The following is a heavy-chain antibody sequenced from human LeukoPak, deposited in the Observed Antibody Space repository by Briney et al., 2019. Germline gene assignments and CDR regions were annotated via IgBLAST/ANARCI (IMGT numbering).Heavy chain of an antibody. J-gene: IGHJ4*02. CDR2: IYSGGGT. D-gene: IGHD2-2*01. Sequence: GGSLRLSCAASGFTVSSNYMSWVRQAPGKGLEWVSVIYSGGGTYYADSVKGRFTISRDNSKNTLYLQMNSLRAEDTAVYYCARESGYCSSTSCRYYFDYWGQGTLVTVSS. CDR1: GFTVSSNY. V-gene: IGHV3-66*01. CDR3: ARESGYCSSTSCRYYFDY.